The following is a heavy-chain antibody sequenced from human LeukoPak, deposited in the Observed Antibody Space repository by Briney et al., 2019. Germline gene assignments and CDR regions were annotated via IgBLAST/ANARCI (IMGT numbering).Heavy chain of an antibody. CDR1: DGSISSSSYY. D-gene: IGHD3-10*01. J-gene: IGHJ4*02. CDR2: IYYSGST. Sequence: SDTLSLTCTVSDGSISSSSYYWGWIRQPPGKGLEWIGSIYYSGSTYYNPSLKSRVTISVDTSKNQFSLKLSSVTAADTAVYYCARQLLWFGEPDFDYWGQGTLVTVSS. V-gene: IGHV4-39*01. CDR3: ARQLLWFGEPDFDY.